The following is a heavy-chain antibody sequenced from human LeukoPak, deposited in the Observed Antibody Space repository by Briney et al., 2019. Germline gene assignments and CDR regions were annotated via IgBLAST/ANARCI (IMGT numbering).Heavy chain of an antibody. CDR1: GGSFSGYY. Sequence: SETLSLTCAVYGGSFSGYYWSWIRQPPGKGLEWIGEIYHSGSTNYNPSLKSRVTISVDKSKNQFSLKLSSVTAADTAVYYCARVDRYYYDSSGYWAFDYWGQGTLVTVSS. J-gene: IGHJ4*02. CDR2: IYHSGST. D-gene: IGHD3-22*01. CDR3: ARVDRYYYDSSGYWAFDY. V-gene: IGHV4-34*01.